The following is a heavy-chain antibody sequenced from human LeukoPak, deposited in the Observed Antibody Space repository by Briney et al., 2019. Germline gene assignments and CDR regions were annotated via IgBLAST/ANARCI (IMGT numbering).Heavy chain of an antibody. CDR1: GFTFSSYS. CDR2: ISSSSSYI. J-gene: IGHJ4*02. CDR3: AKGPPGHSDFDFDY. V-gene: IGHV3-21*01. Sequence: GGSLRLSCAASGFTFSSYSMNWVRQAPGKGLEWVSSISSSSSYIYYADSVKGRFTISRDNSKNTLYLQMNSLRAEDTAVYYCAKGPPGHSDFDFDYWGQGTLVTVSS. D-gene: IGHD2-2*01.